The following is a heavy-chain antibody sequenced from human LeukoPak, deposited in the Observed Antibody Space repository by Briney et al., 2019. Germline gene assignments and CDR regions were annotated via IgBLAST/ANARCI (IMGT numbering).Heavy chain of an antibody. CDR1: GFTFSSYW. CDR2: IHLDGRTT. V-gene: IGHV3-74*01. CDR3: ARGGSPSDY. J-gene: IGHJ4*02. Sequence: GGSLRLSCAASGFTFSSYWMHWVGQRPGKGLVWVSRIHLDGRTTNYADSVKGRFTISRDNAKNTLSLEMNSLRPEDTAVYYCARGGSPSDYWGQGTLVSVSS. D-gene: IGHD3-16*01.